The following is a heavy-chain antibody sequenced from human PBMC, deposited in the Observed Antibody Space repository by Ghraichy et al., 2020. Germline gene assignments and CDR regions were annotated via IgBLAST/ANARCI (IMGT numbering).Heavy chain of an antibody. J-gene: IGHJ6*02. V-gene: IGHV3-30*18. D-gene: IGHD1-7*01. CDR3: AKQAELPHYYYNYGLDV. CDR2: ISYDSTDE. CDR1: GFRFTTYG. Sequence: GESLNISCAASGFRFTTYGMHWVRQAPGKGLERVALISYDSTDEDLADSVKGRFTISRDNSKNTLYLQMNSLRLEDTAVYYCAKQAELPHYYYNYGLDVWGQGNTVTVSS.